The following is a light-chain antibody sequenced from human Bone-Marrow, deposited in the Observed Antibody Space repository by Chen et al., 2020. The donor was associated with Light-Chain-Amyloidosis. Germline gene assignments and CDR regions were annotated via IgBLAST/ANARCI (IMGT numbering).Light chain of an antibody. J-gene: IGKJ1*01. CDR1: QTISSDH. V-gene: IGKV3-20*01. Sequence: EIVLTQSPGTLSLSPGERATLSCRASQTISSDHLAWYQQKPGRAPRLLVYGVSSRATGIPDRFSGGGSGTDFTLTISSLEPEDFAVYYCQQYGVSPRTFGQGTKVDMK. CDR3: QQYGVSPRT. CDR2: GVS.